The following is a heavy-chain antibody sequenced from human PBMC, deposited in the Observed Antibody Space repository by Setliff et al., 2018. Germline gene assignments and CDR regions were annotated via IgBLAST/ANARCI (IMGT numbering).Heavy chain of an antibody. J-gene: IGHJ5*02. CDR3: ARATRDSGGWYYEYNWFDP. V-gene: IGHV1-2*02. D-gene: IGHD6-19*01. CDR1: GYTFSAYY. CDR2: INPHSGGT. Sequence: ASVKVSCKASGYTFSAYYIHWVRQAPGQGLEWMGWINPHSGGTNFPQTFQGRVTMTRDTSINTAYMELSTLTSDDTAVYFCARATRDSGGWYYEYNWFDPWGQGTLVTVSS.